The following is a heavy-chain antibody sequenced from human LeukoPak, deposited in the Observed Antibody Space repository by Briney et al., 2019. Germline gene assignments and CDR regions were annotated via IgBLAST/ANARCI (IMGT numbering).Heavy chain of an antibody. Sequence: PGGSLRLSCAASGFTFDYYAMSWVRQAPGKGLEWVSSISTNSHYIYYAESVKGRFTISRDNAKNSLYLQMNSLRAEDTAVYYCASGVEDGDYFRFDYWGQGTLVIVSS. CDR1: GFTFDYYA. V-gene: IGHV3-21*01. J-gene: IGHJ4*02. D-gene: IGHD4-17*01. CDR3: ASGVEDGDYFRFDY. CDR2: ISTNSHYI.